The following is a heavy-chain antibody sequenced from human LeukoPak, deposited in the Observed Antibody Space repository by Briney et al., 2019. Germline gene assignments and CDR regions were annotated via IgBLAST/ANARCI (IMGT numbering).Heavy chain of an antibody. V-gene: IGHV3-33*01. CDR1: GFSFSSYD. Sequence: PGGSLRLSCAASGFSFSSYDMHWVRQAPGKGLEWVADIWYDGSNKYYADSVKGRFIISRDNSKNTLYLQMNSLRAEDTAVYYCARDGAAAGQEIYNYYYMDVWGKGTTVTVSS. CDR2: IWYDGSNK. D-gene: IGHD6-13*01. J-gene: IGHJ6*03. CDR3: ARDGAAAGQEIYNYYYMDV.